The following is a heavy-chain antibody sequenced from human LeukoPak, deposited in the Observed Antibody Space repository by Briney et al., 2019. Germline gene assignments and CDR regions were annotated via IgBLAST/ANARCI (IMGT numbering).Heavy chain of an antibody. J-gene: IGHJ6*03. Sequence: PSETLSLTCTVSGGSISSHYWTWIRQPAGTGLEYIGRIYPSGSTNYNPSLKGRVTMSADTSKNQFSLKLSSVTAADTAVYYCARVPRSYYYYYYMDVWGKGTTVTVSS. V-gene: IGHV4-4*07. CDR3: ARVPRSYYYYYYMDV. CDR2: IYPSGST. CDR1: GGSISSHY.